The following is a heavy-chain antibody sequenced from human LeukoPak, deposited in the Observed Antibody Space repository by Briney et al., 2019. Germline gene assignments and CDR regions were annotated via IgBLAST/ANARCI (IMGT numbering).Heavy chain of an antibody. Sequence: PSETLSLTCTVSGGSISSYYWSWIRQPPGKGLEWIGYIYYSGSTNYNPSLKSRVTISVDTSKNQFSLKLSSVTAADTAVYYCAKANYDFSDLFDYWGQGTLVTVSS. V-gene: IGHV4-59*01. J-gene: IGHJ4*02. D-gene: IGHD3-3*01. CDR2: IYYSGST. CDR3: AKANYDFSDLFDY. CDR1: GGSISSYY.